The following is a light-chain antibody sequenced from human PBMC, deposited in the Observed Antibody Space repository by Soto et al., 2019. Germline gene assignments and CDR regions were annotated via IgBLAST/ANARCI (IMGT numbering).Light chain of an antibody. CDR2: DAS. J-gene: IGKJ1*01. CDR3: QHYNDWPPTWT. Sequence: ELVLTQSPATLSLSPGERATLSCRASQSVSSYLAWYQQKPGQAPRLLIYDASNRATGIPARFSGSGSGTDFTLTISSLEPEDFAVYYCQHYNDWPPTWTFGQGTKVDIK. V-gene: IGKV3-11*01. CDR1: QSVSSY.